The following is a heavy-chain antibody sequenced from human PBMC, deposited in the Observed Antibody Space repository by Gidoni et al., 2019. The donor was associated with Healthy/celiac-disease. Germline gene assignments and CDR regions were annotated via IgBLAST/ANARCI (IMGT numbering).Heavy chain of an antibody. CDR3: ARGYSSGWPPDAFDI. V-gene: IGHV3-33*01. CDR1: GFTFSSYG. CDR2: IWYDGSNK. J-gene: IGHJ3*02. Sequence: QVQLVESGGGVVQPGRSLRLSCAASGFTFSSYGMHWVRQAPGKGLEWVAVIWYDGSNKYYADSVKGRFTISRDNSKNTLYLQMNSLRAEDTAVYYCARGYSSGWPPDAFDIWGQGTMVTVTS. D-gene: IGHD6-19*01.